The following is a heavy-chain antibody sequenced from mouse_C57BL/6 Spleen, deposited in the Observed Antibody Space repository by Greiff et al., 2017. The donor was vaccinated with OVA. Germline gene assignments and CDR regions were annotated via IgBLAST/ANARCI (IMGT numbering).Heavy chain of an antibody. Sequence: EVKLQESGPELVKPGASVKMSCKASGYTFTDYNMHWVKQSHGKSLEWIGYINPNNGGTSYNQKFKGKATLTVNKSSSTAYMELRSLTSEDSAVYYCARPITTVVDWYFDVWGTGTTVTASS. V-gene: IGHV1-22*01. D-gene: IGHD1-1*01. CDR2: INPNNGGT. J-gene: IGHJ1*03. CDR1: GYTFTDYN. CDR3: ARPITTVVDWYFDV.